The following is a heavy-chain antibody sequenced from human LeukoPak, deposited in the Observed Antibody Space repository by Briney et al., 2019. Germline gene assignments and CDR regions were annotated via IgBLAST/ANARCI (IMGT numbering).Heavy chain of an antibody. J-gene: IGHJ4*02. CDR2: IWYDGSNK. D-gene: IGHD6-6*01. CDR3: ARAYSTSSPFDY. CDR1: GFTFSSYG. Sequence: PGRSLRLSCAASGFTFSSYGMHWVRQAPGKGLEWVAVIWYDGSNKYYADSVKGRFTISRDNSKNTLYLQMNSLRAEDTAVYYCARAYSTSSPFDYWGQGTLVTVSS. V-gene: IGHV3-33*01.